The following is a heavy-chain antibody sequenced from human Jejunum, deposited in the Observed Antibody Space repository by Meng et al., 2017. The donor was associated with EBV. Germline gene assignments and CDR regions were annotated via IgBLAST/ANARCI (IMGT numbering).Heavy chain of an antibody. Sequence: VLVWLSGAKVKKPGSPGKGSCKASAGSFNYYAISWVRQAPGQGLEWMGGIIPIFITTNYAPKFQGRVTISADESTRTAYMEISSLTSEDTAVYYCAGGRDIGGRPGFHWFDPWGQGTLVTVSS. CDR2: IIPIFITT. J-gene: IGHJ5*02. D-gene: IGHD6-6*01. CDR3: AGGRDIGGRPGFHWFDP. CDR1: AGSFNYYA. V-gene: IGHV1-69*12.